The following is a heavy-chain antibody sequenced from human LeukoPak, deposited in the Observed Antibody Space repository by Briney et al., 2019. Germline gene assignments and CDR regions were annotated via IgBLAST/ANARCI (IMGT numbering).Heavy chain of an antibody. CDR2: IYYSGST. Sequence: PSETLSLTCTVSGGSISSYYWSWIRQPPGKGLEWIGYIYYSGSTNYNPSLKSRVTISVDTSKNQFSLKLSSVTAADTAVYYCARAYSSGWYYAPFDEYYFDYWGQGTLVTVSS. CDR1: GGSISSYY. J-gene: IGHJ4*02. D-gene: IGHD6-19*01. V-gene: IGHV4-59*01. CDR3: ARAYSSGWYYAPFDEYYFDY.